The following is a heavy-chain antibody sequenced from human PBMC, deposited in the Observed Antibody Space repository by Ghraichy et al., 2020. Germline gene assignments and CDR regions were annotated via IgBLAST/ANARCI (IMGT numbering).Heavy chain of an antibody. V-gene: IGHV1-69*10. J-gene: IGHJ4*02. CDR2: IISMYGVA. Sequence: SVKVSCKVSGGTLDIYVLNWVRQAPGQGLEWMGGIISMYGVAKYAQRLQGRLTITADKSTTTVYMELSSLRSEDTDVYYCVRVTGVAVAGTFDYWGPGTLVTVAS. D-gene: IGHD6-19*01. CDR1: GGTLDIYV. CDR3: VRVTGVAVAGTFDY.